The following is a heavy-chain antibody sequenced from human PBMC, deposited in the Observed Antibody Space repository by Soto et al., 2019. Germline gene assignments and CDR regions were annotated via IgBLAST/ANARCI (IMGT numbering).Heavy chain of an antibody. CDR2: ISAYNGNT. J-gene: IGHJ4*02. D-gene: IGHD6-13*01. V-gene: IGHV1-18*01. CDR1: GYTFTSYG. Sequence: GASVKVSCKASGYTFTSYGIGWVRQAPVQGLEWMGWISAYNGNTNYAQKLQGRVTMTTDTSTSTAYMELRSLRSDDTAVYYCAKTNRYSSPDYWGQGTLVTVSS. CDR3: AKTNRYSSPDY.